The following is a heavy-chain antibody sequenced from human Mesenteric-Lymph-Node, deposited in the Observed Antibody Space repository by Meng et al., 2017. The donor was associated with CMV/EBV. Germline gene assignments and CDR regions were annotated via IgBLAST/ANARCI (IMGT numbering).Heavy chain of an antibody. V-gene: IGHV4-34*01. CDR1: GGSFSGYY. CDR2: INQSGVM. J-gene: IGHJ4*02. D-gene: IGHD6-6*01. Sequence: SETLSLTCPVYGGSFSGYYRSWIRHSPGKGLEWIGEINQSGVMNYNPSLMSRVTISVDASKSQFSLMLSSVTAADTAIYYCSRGRVEGRPYLAYWGQGTLVTVSS. CDR3: SRGRVEGRPYLAY.